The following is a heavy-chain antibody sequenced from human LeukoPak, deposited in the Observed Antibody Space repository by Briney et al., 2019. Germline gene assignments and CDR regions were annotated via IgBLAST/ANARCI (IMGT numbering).Heavy chain of an antibody. CDR2: ISGSGGST. CDR3: AKALVGATPFDY. CDR1: GFTFSTFW. Sequence: GGSLRLSCAASGFTFSTFWMTWVRQAPGKGLEWVSAISGSGGSTYYADSVKGRFTISRDNSKNTLYLQMNSLRAEDTAVYYCAKALVGATPFDYWGQGTLVTVSS. D-gene: IGHD1-26*01. J-gene: IGHJ4*02. V-gene: IGHV3-23*01.